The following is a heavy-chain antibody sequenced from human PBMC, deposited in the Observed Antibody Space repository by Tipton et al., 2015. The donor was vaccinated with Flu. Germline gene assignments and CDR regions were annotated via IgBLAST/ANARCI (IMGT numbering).Heavy chain of an antibody. V-gene: IGHV4-31*03. D-gene: IGHD3-10*01. Sequence: TLSLTCTVSGDSIRSGGAYWSWIRQRPGKGLEWLGCIYYSGSTYYNPSLESRLTISADTSKNQFSLKVKSVTAADTAVYYCARDQGFGDGLAYDYYALGVWGQGTTVTVSS. CDR2: IYYSGST. J-gene: IGHJ6*02. CDR1: GDSIRSGGAY. CDR3: ARDQGFGDGLAYDYYALGV.